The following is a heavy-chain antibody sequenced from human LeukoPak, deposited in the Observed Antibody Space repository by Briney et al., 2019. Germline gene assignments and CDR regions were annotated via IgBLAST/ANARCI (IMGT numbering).Heavy chain of an antibody. Sequence: SSETLSLTCSVSGXSISSSNYYWGWIRQPPGRGLEWIGTIYYGGSTYYNPSLKSRVTISVDTSKNQFSLKLSSVTAADTAVYFCAGVRGIISRNWFDPWGHGTLVTVSS. CDR1: GXSISSSNYY. J-gene: IGHJ5*02. CDR3: AGVRGIISRNWFDP. V-gene: IGHV4-39*01. D-gene: IGHD3-10*01. CDR2: IYYGGST.